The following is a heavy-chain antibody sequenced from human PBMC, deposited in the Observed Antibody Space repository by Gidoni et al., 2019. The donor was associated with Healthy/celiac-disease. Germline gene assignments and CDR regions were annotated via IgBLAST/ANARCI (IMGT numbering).Heavy chain of an antibody. V-gene: IGHV1-18*01. J-gene: IGHJ3*02. Sequence: QVQLVQSGAEVKKPGASVKVSCKASGYTLTSYGISWVRQAPGQGLEWMGRVSAYNGNTSYTQKLQDRVTMTTDTSTSTAYMELRSLRSDDTAVYYCARVRVDAASYFDIWGQGTMVTVSS. CDR3: ARVRVDAASYFDI. CDR2: VSAYNGNT. D-gene: IGHD2-8*01. CDR1: GYTLTSYG.